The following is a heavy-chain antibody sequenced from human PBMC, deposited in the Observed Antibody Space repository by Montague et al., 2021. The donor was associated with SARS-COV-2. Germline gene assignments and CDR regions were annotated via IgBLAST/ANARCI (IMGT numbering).Heavy chain of an antibody. CDR2: INHRGST. V-gene: IGHV4-34*01. J-gene: IGHJ4*02. CDR3: AGGRQHINMVVVVVTGGEYYFDF. D-gene: IGHD3-22*01. CDR1: DGSFSDYS. Sequence: SETLSLTCTVYDGSFSDYSWTWVRQPPGKGLEWIGDINHRGSTNYNPSLKSQVTISIDTSKTQFSLKMTTVTAADTAVYYCAGGRQHINMVVVVVTGGEYYFDFWGQGTLVAVSS.